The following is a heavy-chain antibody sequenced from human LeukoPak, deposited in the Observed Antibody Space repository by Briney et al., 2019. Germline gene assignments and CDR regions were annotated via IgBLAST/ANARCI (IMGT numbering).Heavy chain of an antibody. CDR2: INHSGST. D-gene: IGHD2-15*01. J-gene: IGHJ6*03. Sequence: SETLSLTCAVYSGSFSGYYWSWIRQPPGKGLEWIGEINHSGSTNYNPSLKSRVTISVDTSKNQFSLKLSSVTAADTAVYYCARGVVVAATLVSNGDYYMDVWGKGTTVTVSS. CDR3: ARGVVVAATLVSNGDYYMDV. CDR1: SGSFSGYY. V-gene: IGHV4-34*01.